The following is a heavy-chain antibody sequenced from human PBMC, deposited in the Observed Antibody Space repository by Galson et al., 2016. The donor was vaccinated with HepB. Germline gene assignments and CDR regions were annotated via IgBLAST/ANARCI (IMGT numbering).Heavy chain of an antibody. CDR2: ISYDGRNK. V-gene: IGHV3-30*18. CDR1: GFTFSSYG. Sequence: LRLSCAASGFTFSSYGMHWVRQAPGKGLEWVAVISYDGRNKYYADSVKGRLTISRDNSKNTLYLQMNSLRAEDTAVYYCAKDQREILYDDFWSGNRFYYYYYMDVWGKGTTVTVSS. J-gene: IGHJ6*03. CDR3: AKDQREILYDDFWSGNRFYYYYYMDV. D-gene: IGHD3-3*01.